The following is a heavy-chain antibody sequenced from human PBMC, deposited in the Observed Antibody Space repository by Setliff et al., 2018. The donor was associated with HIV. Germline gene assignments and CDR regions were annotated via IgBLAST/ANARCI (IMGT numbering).Heavy chain of an antibody. J-gene: IGHJ3*02. CDR2: ISAYNGNT. V-gene: IGHV1-18*01. Sequence: ASVKVSCKASGYTFTSYGISWVRQAPGQGLEWMGWISAYNGNTHYAQRLQGRVTMTTDTSTRTAYMELRSLRSDDTAVYYCARVPYRSAWFSGGHDAFDIWGQGTMVTVSS. CDR1: GYTFTSYG. D-gene: IGHD6-19*01. CDR3: ARVPYRSAWFSGGHDAFDI.